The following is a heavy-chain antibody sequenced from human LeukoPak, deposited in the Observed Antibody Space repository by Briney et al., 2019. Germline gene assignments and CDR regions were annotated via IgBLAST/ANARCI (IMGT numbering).Heavy chain of an antibody. CDR2: IYYSGST. V-gene: IGHV4-59*01. CDR1: GGSISSYY. D-gene: IGHD3-3*01. CDR3: SRADITIFGARPGAFDI. Sequence: SGTLSLTCTVSGGSISSYYWSWVRQPPGKGLEWVGYIYYSGSTNYNPSLKSRVTISVDTSKNQFSLKLSSVTAADTAVYYCSRADITIFGARPGAFDIWGQGTMVTASS. J-gene: IGHJ3*02.